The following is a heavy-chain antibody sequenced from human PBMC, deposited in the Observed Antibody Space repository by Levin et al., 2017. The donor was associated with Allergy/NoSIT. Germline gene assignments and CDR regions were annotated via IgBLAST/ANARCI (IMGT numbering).Heavy chain of an antibody. V-gene: IGHV3-33*01. CDR3: ARDPRITMVQGLDY. CDR2: IWYDGSNK. CDR1: GFTFSSYG. D-gene: IGHD3-10*01. Sequence: SCAASGFTFSSYGMHWVRQAPGKGLEWVAVIWYDGSNKYYADSVKGRFTISRDNSKNTLYLQMNSLRAEDTAVYYCARDPRITMVQGLDYWGQGTLVTVSS. J-gene: IGHJ4*02.